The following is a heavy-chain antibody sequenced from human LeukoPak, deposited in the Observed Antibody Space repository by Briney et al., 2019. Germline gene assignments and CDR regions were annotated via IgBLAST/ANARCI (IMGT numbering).Heavy chain of an antibody. Sequence: SETLSLTCAVSGASISSYYWSWIRQPARKGLEWIVRLFTSGCTKYNPSLKSRVTIVVDKSKKHFSLKLSSVTAADTAVYYCARDTGDGFYDYWGQGSLVTVSS. CDR2: LFTSGCT. D-gene: IGHD5-24*01. CDR3: ARDTGDGFYDY. V-gene: IGHV4-4*07. CDR1: GASISSYY. J-gene: IGHJ4*02.